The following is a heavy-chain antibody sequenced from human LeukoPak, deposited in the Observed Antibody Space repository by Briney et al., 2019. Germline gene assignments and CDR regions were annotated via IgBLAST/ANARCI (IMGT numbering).Heavy chain of an antibody. J-gene: IGHJ6*02. CDR2: IYTSGST. Sequence: PSQTLSLTCTVSGGSISSGSYYWSWIRQPAGKGLEWIGRIYTSGSTNYNPSLKSRVTISVDTSKNQFSLKLSSVTAADTAVYYCARQKYGMDVWGQGTTVTVSS. CDR3: ARQKYGMDV. V-gene: IGHV4-61*02. CDR1: GGSISSGSYY.